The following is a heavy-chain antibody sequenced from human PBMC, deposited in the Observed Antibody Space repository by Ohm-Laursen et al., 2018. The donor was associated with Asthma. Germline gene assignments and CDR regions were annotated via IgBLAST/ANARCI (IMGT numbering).Heavy chain of an antibody. V-gene: IGHV4-59*01. J-gene: IGHJ3*02. CDR3: ARDTVNAFEN. CDR2: MYYIGSP. D-gene: IGHD4-17*01. CDR1: GASITRNF. Sequence: SDTLSLTCAVSGASITRNFWGWIRQSPGKGLEWIGSMYYIGSPKYNPSLESRVTMSVDTSKNQFSLRLSSLTAADTAVYYCARDTVNAFENWGQGLMVTVSS.